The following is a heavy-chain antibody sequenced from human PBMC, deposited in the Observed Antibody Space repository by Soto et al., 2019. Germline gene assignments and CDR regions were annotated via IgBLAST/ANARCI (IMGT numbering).Heavy chain of an antibody. V-gene: IGHV5-51*01. J-gene: IGHJ4*02. CDR3: ARQDGFGLYYFDY. Sequence: PGESLKISCKGSGYSFTTYWIAWVRQMPGKGLEWMGIIHPGNSDTRYSPSFQGQVTISADNSISTAYLQWSSLKASDTAMYYCARQDGFGLYYFDYWGQGALVTVSS. CDR2: IHPGNSDT. CDR1: GYSFTTYW. D-gene: IGHD3-10*01.